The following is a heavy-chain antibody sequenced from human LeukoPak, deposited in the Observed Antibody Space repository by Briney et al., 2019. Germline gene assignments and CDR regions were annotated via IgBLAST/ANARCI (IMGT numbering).Heavy chain of an antibody. Sequence: SVKVSCKASGGTFDTYAIIWVRQAPGQGLEWMGIINPSGGSTSYAQKFQGRVTMTRDTSTSTVYMELSSLRSEDTAVYYCARDPPSRGGPDSFDYWGQGTLVTVSS. J-gene: IGHJ4*02. D-gene: IGHD3-10*01. CDR2: INPSGGST. CDR1: GGTFDTYA. CDR3: ARDPPSRGGPDSFDY. V-gene: IGHV1-46*02.